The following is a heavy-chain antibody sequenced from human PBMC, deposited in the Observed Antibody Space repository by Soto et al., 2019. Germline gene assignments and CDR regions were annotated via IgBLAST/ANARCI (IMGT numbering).Heavy chain of an antibody. D-gene: IGHD3-22*01. Sequence: ASVKVSCKASGYTFTSYAMHWVRQAPGQRPEWLGWINAGNGNTKYSQKFQGRVTITRDTSASTAYMELSSLRSEDTAVYYCARGWYHDSSGYYYGYDFDYWGQGTLVTVSS. CDR1: GYTFTSYA. CDR3: ARGWYHDSSGYYYGYDFDY. CDR2: INAGNGNT. V-gene: IGHV1-3*01. J-gene: IGHJ4*02.